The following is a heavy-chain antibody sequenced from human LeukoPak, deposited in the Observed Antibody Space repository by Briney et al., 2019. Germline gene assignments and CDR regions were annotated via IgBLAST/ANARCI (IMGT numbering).Heavy chain of an antibody. Sequence: GGSLRLSCAASGFTFSSYGMHWVRQAPGKGLEWVAVISYDGSNKYYADSVKGRFTISRDNSKNTLYLQMNSLRAEDTAVYYCARGGGYAFAFDPWGQGTLVTVSS. CDR1: GFTFSSYG. D-gene: IGHD1-26*01. CDR3: ARGGGYAFAFDP. V-gene: IGHV3-30*03. J-gene: IGHJ5*02. CDR2: ISYDGSNK.